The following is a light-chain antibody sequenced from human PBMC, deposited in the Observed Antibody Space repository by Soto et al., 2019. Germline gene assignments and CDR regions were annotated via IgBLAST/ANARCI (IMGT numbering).Light chain of an antibody. CDR2: SNN. CDR3: ATWDDSLNGVV. J-gene: IGLJ2*01. CDR1: SSNIASNT. Sequence: QSVLTQPPSASGTPGQSGTISCSGSSSNIASNTVNWYQQLPGTAPKLLIYSNNQRPSGVPDRFSGSKSGTSASLAISGLQSEDEADYYCATWDDSLNGVVFGGGTKLTVL. V-gene: IGLV1-44*01.